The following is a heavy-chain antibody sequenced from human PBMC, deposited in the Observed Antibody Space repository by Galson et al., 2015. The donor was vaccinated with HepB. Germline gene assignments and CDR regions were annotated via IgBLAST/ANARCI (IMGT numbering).Heavy chain of an antibody. Sequence: SLRLSCAASGFTFDDYAMHWVRHAPGKGLEWVSGISWNSGSIGYADSVKGRFTISRDNAKNSLYLQMNSLRAEDTALYYCAKGALLWFGELVESFDYWGQGTLVTVSS. J-gene: IGHJ4*02. CDR2: ISWNSGSI. V-gene: IGHV3-9*01. CDR1: GFTFDDYA. D-gene: IGHD3-10*01. CDR3: AKGALLWFGELVESFDY.